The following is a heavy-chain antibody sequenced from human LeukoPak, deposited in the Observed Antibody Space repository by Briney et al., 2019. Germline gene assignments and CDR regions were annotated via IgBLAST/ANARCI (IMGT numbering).Heavy chain of an antibody. Sequence: SVKVSCKASGGTFSSYAISWVRQAPGQGLEWMGGIIPIFGTANYAQKLQGRVTMTTDTSTSTAYMELRSLRSDDTAVYYCATHGDYGNWGQGTLVTVSS. D-gene: IGHD4-17*01. CDR1: GGTFSSYA. CDR3: ATHGDYGN. CDR2: IIPIFGTA. J-gene: IGHJ4*02. V-gene: IGHV1-69*05.